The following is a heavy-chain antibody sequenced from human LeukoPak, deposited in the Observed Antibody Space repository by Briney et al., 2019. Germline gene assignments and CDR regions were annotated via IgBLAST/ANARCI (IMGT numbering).Heavy chain of an antibody. V-gene: IGHV3-7*01. Sequence: GGSLRLSCEVSGVTFTDYWMNWVRQAPGKGPEWVASISQDGSEKTYVDSVKGRFTISRDNTKNSLSLQLNGLRAEDTAVYYCARDGTAAGLYFDLWGQGTLVTVSS. D-gene: IGHD6-13*01. CDR2: ISQDGSEK. CDR3: ARDGTAAGLYFDL. J-gene: IGHJ4*01. CDR1: GVTFTDYW.